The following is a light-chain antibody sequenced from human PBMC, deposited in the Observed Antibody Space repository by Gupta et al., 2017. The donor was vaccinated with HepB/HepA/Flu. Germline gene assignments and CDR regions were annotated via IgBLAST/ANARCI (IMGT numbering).Light chain of an antibody. CDR2: GAS. J-gene: IGKJ5*01. V-gene: IGKV3-15*01. CDR3: QQYSNWPPIT. CDR1: QSVSRN. Sequence: ETVMTQSPATLSVSPGERATLSCRASQSVSRNLAWYQQKPGQAPRVLIYGASTRATGIPARFSGSGSGTEFTLTISSRQSEDFAVYYCQQYSNWPPITFGQGTRLEIK.